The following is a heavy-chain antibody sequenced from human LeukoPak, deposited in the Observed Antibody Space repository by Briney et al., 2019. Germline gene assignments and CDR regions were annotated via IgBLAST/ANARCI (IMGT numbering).Heavy chain of an antibody. Sequence: PGGSLRLSCAAPGFTFSSYWMSWVRQAPGKGLEWVANINQDGSEKQYVDSVKGRFAISRDNAENSLYLQMNSLKAEDTAVYYCGRFTRSGDSVYWGQGTLVTVSS. CDR1: GFTFSSYW. J-gene: IGHJ4*02. CDR2: INQDGSEK. V-gene: IGHV3-7*04. CDR3: GRFTRSGDSVY. D-gene: IGHD7-27*01.